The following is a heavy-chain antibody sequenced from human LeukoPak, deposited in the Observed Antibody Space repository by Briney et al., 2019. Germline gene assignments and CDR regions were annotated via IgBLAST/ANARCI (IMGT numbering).Heavy chain of an antibody. D-gene: IGHD3-22*01. V-gene: IGHV1-69-2*01. J-gene: IGHJ2*01. Sequence: ASVKVSCKVSGHTFTDYYMHWVQQAPGKGLEWMGLVDPEDGETIYAEKFQGRVTITADTSTDTAYMELSSLRSEDTAVYYCATAHIDYYDTEWYFDLWGRGTLVTVSS. CDR1: GHTFTDYY. CDR3: ATAHIDYYDTEWYFDL. CDR2: VDPEDGET.